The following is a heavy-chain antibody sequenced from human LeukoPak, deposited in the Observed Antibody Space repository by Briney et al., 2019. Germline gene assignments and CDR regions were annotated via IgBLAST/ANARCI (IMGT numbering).Heavy chain of an antibody. D-gene: IGHD4-17*01. Sequence: ASVKVSCKASGYTFTSYGISWVRQAPGQGLEWMGWISAYNGNTNYAQKLQGRVTMTTDTSTSTAYMELRSLRSDDTAVYYCAGDLDGDYVNWFDPWGQGTLVTVSS. V-gene: IGHV1-18*01. CDR1: GYTFTSYG. J-gene: IGHJ5*02. CDR3: AGDLDGDYVNWFDP. CDR2: ISAYNGNT.